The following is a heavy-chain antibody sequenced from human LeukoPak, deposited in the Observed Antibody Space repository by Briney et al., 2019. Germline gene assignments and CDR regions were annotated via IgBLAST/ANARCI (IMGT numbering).Heavy chain of an antibody. CDR2: ISGSSGSQ. D-gene: IGHD1-26*01. J-gene: IGHJ4*02. CDR1: GFTLNYSA. V-gene: IGHV3-23*01. CDR3: AKGSKFSGTYYFDY. Sequence: GGSLTLSWSASGFTLNYSAMSWVRHAPGKGREWVASISGSSGSQFHADSVKGRFTISRDNSRGTLYLQMNSLRAEDTALYYRAKGSKFSGTYYFDYWGQGTLVTVSS.